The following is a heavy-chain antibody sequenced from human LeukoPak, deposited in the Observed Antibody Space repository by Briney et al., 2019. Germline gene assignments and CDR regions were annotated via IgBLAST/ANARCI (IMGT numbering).Heavy chain of an antibody. V-gene: IGHV3-49*04. CDR1: GFTFGDYA. CDR3: TRDGLSSSWTQYYFDY. CDR2: IRSKAYGGTP. J-gene: IGHJ4*02. Sequence: PGGSLRLSCTASGFTFGDYAMSWVRQAPGKGLEWVGFIRSKAYGGTPEYAASVKGRFTISRDDSKSIAYLQMNSLKTEDTAVYYCTRDGLSSSWTQYYFDYWGQGTLVTVSS. D-gene: IGHD6-13*01.